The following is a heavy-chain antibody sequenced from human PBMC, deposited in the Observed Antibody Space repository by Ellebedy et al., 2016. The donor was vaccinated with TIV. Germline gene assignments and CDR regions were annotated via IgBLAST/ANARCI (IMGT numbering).Heavy chain of an antibody. Sequence: AASVKVSCKASGGPFSSYAISWVRQAPGQGLEWMGRIIPIVGIANYAQNFQGRVTITADKSTSTAYMELSSLRSEDTAVYYCARKTTGAFDIWGQGTMVTVS. V-gene: IGHV1-69*04. CDR2: IIPIVGIA. CDR3: ARKTTGAFDI. D-gene: IGHD4-17*01. CDR1: GGPFSSYA. J-gene: IGHJ3*02.